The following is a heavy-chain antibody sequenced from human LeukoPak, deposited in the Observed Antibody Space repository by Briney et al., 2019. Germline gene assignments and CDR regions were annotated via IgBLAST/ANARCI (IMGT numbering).Heavy chain of an antibody. V-gene: IGHV3-21*01. J-gene: IGHJ4*02. Sequence: PGGSLRLSCAASGFTFSSYTMNWVSQAPGKGLEWVSSISSSSTYIYYADSVKGRFTISRDNAKNSVYLQMNSLRADDTAVYYCARDRVGGQGTLVTVSS. CDR3: ARDRV. CDR1: GFTFSSYT. CDR2: ISSSSTYI.